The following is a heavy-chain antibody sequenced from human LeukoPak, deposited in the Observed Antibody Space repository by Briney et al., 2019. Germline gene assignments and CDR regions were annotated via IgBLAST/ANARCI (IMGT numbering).Heavy chain of an antibody. D-gene: IGHD1-26*01. V-gene: IGHV4-61*10. CDR1: GGSVSSDSYS. Sequence: SETLSLTCTVSGGSVSSDSYSWSWIRQPAGKGLEWIGRIYTSGSTNYNPSLKSRVTISVDTSKNQFSLKLSSVTAADTAVYYCARGGAPPSDYWGQGTLVTVSS. CDR2: IYTSGST. J-gene: IGHJ4*02. CDR3: ARGGAPPSDY.